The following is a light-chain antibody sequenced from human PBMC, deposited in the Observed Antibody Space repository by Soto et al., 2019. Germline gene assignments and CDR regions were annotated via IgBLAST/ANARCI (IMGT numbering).Light chain of an antibody. CDR2: AAS. CDR1: QGIANF. J-gene: IGKJ3*01. Sequence: IQLTQSPSSLSASVGDRFTISCRASQGIANFLAWYQQKPGKAPKLLIYAASTLQSGVPSRFSGSGSGTDFTLPISSLQPEYFATYYWPQINSFPIPVGPGTKVDIK. V-gene: IGKV1-9*01. CDR3: PQINSFPIP.